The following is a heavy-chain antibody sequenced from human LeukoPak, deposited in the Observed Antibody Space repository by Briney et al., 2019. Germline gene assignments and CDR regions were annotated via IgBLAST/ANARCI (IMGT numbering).Heavy chain of an antibody. CDR3: ARDYKITFGGVIYY. V-gene: IGHV1-18*01. CDR2: ISGYNGNT. CDR1: GYTFTSYG. D-gene: IGHD3-16*02. J-gene: IGHJ4*02. Sequence: ASVKVSCKASGYTFTSYGISWVRQAPGQGLEWMGWISGYNGNTKYAQKFQGTVTMTTDTSTSTAYMELRSLRSDDTAVYYCARDYKITFGGVIYYWGQGTLVTVSS.